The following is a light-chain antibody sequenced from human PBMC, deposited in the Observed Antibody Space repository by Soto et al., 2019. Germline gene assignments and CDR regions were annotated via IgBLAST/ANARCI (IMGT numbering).Light chain of an antibody. V-gene: IGKV4-1*01. CDR3: QQYYTTPLT. CDR2: WAS. J-gene: IGKJ4*01. Sequence: DIVMTQSPDSLAVSLGERATINCKSSQSVLYSSNHQNYLAWYQQKPGQPPQLLIYWASTRESGVPDRFSGSGPGTDFTLTISSLQAEDVAVYYCQQYYTTPLTFGGGTKVEIK. CDR1: QSVLYSSNHQNY.